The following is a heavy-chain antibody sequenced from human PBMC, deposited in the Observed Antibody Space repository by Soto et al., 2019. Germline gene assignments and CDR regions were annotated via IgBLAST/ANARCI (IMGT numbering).Heavy chain of an antibody. Sequence: GGSLRLSCAASGFTFSSYGMHWVRQAPGKGLEWVAVISYDGSNKYYADSVKGRFTISRDNSKNTLYLQMNSLRAEDTAVYYCAKVLHSYYYGSGSYDFDYWGQGTLV. V-gene: IGHV3-30*18. J-gene: IGHJ4*02. CDR1: GFTFSSYG. CDR3: AKVLHSYYYGSGSYDFDY. D-gene: IGHD3-10*01. CDR2: ISYDGSNK.